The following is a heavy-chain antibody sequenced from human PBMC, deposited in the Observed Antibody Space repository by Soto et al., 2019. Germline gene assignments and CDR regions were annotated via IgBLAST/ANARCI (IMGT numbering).Heavy chain of an antibody. CDR1: GYTLTSYD. D-gene: IGHD3-10*01. J-gene: IGHJ4*01. CDR2: MNPNSGHT. CDR3: TRVSHGHSSRSHCPRDY. Sequence: QVQLVQSGPEVKKPGASVRVSCKASGYTLTSYDINWVRQGTGQGLEWMGWMNPNSGHTGYAQKLQGRVTMTRNPPICTPYGEPCWRRPQHASVHNCTRVSHGHSSRSHCPRDYSPPRLLVTASA. V-gene: IGHV1-8*01.